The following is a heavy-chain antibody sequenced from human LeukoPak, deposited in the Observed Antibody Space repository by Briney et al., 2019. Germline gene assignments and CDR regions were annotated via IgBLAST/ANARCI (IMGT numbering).Heavy chain of an antibody. J-gene: IGHJ5*02. V-gene: IGHV4-59*08. CDR1: GGSISSYY. CDR2: IYYSGST. CDR3: ARLGPAHYYGSGSYYNPPSGWFDP. D-gene: IGHD3-10*01. Sequence: SETLSLTCTVSGGSISSYYWSWVRQPPGKGLEWIGYIYYSGSTYYNPSLKSRVTISVDTSKNQFSLKLSSVTAADTAVYYCARLGPAHYYGSGSYYNPPSGWFDPWGQGTLVTVSS.